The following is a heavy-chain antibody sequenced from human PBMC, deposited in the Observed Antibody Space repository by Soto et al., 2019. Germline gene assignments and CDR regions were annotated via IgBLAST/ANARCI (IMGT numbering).Heavy chain of an antibody. CDR1: GFTFSSYA. D-gene: IGHD3-3*01. Sequence: GGSLRLSCAASGFTFSSYAMSWVRQAPGKGLEWVSAISGSGGSTYYADSVKGRLTISRDNSKNTLYLQMNSLRAEDTAVYYCAKDVGVLRFLEWLLYGLDYWGQGTLVTVSS. J-gene: IGHJ4*02. V-gene: IGHV3-23*01. CDR3: AKDVGVLRFLEWLLYGLDY. CDR2: ISGSGGST.